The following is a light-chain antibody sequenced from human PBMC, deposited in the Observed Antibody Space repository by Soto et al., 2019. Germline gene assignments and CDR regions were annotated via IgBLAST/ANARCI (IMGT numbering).Light chain of an antibody. J-gene: IGKJ4*01. CDR3: QHYNNWLVS. V-gene: IGKV3-15*01. CDR1: QSVTTN. Sequence: IGMTQSQASLSVSPGERVTLSCRADQSVTTNFAWYQQKPGQSPRLLIYDASTRATGVPARFSGTGSETDFTLTISGLQSEDFAVYFCQHYNNWLVSFGEGTRLDIK. CDR2: DAS.